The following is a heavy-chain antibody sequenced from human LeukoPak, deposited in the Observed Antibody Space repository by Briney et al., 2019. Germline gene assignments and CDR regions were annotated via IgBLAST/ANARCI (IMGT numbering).Heavy chain of an antibody. CDR1: GGSFSGYY. CDR2: INHSGSA. CDR3: ARGRYGNDY. Sequence: KPSETLSLTCAVYGGSFSGYYWSWIRQPPGKGLEWTGEINHSGSANYNPSLKSRVTISVDTSKNQFSLKLSSVTAADTAVYYCARGRYGNDYWGQGTLVTVSS. J-gene: IGHJ4*02. D-gene: IGHD4-17*01. V-gene: IGHV4-34*01.